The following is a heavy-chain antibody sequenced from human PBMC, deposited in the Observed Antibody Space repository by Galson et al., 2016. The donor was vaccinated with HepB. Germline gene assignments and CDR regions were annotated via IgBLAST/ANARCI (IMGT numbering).Heavy chain of an antibody. CDR1: GGPISSYS. Sequence: SETVSLTCSVSGGPISSYSWSWIRQPPGKGLEWIGYLYYSGYTNYNPSLKSRVTISVDTTKNRFSLKMSSVTAADTAVYYCARGSADRARSLRNNWYFDLWGRGTLVTVS. CDR2: LYYSGYT. CDR3: ARGSADRARSLRNNWYFDL. D-gene: IGHD3-10*01. V-gene: IGHV4-59*01. J-gene: IGHJ2*01.